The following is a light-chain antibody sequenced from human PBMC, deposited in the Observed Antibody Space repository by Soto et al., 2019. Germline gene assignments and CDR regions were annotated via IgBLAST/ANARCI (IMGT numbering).Light chain of an antibody. CDR3: QEYIHWPPGM. CDR1: QSVSRR. CDR2: DTS. Sequence: ERVMTQSPATLSVSPGERATLSCRASQSVSRRLAWYQQRPGQVPRLLIYDTSTRAPGISARFSGSGSGTEFTLTISSLQSEDFAVYYCQEYIHWPPGMFGPGTKVDIK. J-gene: IGKJ1*01. V-gene: IGKV3-15*01.